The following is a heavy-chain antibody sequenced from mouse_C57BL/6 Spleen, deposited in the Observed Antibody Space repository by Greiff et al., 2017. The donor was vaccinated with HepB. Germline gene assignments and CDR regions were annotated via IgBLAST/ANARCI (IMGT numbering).Heavy chain of an antibody. Sequence: QVQLQQSGAELVKPGASVKLSCKASGYTFTSYWMQWVKQRPGQGLEWIGEIDPSDSYTNYNQKFKGKATLTVDTSSSTAYMQLSSLTSEDSAVYYCARGGGYLDYWGQGTTLTVSS. CDR3: ARGGGYLDY. J-gene: IGHJ2*01. V-gene: IGHV1-50*01. CDR1: GYTFTSYW. CDR2: IDPSDSYT.